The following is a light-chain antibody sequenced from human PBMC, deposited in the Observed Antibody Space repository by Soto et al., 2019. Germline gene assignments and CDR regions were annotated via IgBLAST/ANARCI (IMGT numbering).Light chain of an antibody. Sequence: EIVMTQSPDTLSVSPGEGATLSCRASQTVSNNLAWYQQKPGQAPRLLIYGASSRATGIPDRFSGSGSGADFTLTISRLEPEDFAVYYCQQYGSSPPRTFGQGTKVDIK. CDR3: QQYGSSPPRT. V-gene: IGKV3-20*01. CDR2: GAS. CDR1: QTVSNN. J-gene: IGKJ1*01.